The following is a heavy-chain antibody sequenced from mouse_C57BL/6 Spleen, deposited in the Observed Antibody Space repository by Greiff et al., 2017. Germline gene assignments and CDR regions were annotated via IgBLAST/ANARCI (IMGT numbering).Heavy chain of an antibody. Sequence: QVQLQQSGPELVKPGASVKISCKASGYAFSSSWMNWVKQRPGKGLEWIGRIYPGDGDTNYNGKFKGKATLTADKSSSTAYMQLSSLTSEDSAVYCCAREDFTTLVVTRGFAYWGQGTLVTVSA. CDR2: IYPGDGDT. D-gene: IGHD1-1*01. J-gene: IGHJ3*01. CDR3: AREDFTTLVVTRGFAY. CDR1: GYAFSSSW. V-gene: IGHV1-82*01.